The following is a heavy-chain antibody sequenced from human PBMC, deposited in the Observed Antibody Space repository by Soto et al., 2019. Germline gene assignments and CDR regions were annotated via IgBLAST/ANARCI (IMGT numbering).Heavy chain of an antibody. CDR2: ITSSGGT. CDR1: GFTFYNYA. D-gene: IGHD2-2*01. V-gene: IGHV3-23*01. CDR3: ASVPGNRGPFAF. Sequence: PGGSLRLSCEASGFTFYNYAMAWVRQAPGRGLEWVSGITSSGGTYYADAVKGRFTISRDNAKNSLYLQMNNLRAGDTAVYYCASVPGNRGPFAFWGQETLVTVSS. J-gene: IGHJ4*02.